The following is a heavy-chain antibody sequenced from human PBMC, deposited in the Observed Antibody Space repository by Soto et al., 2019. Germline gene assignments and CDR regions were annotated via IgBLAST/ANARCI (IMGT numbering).Heavy chain of an antibody. J-gene: IGHJ4*02. CDR1: GFTFSSYW. Sequence: PGGSLRLSCAASGFTFSSYWMHWVRQAPGKGLVWVSRINSDGSSTSYADSVKGRFTISRDNAKNTLYLQMNSLRAEDTAVYYWATRGSGRCPDYWDQGTLVTVSS. V-gene: IGHV3-74*01. CDR2: INSDGSST. D-gene: IGHD3-10*01. CDR3: ATRGSGRCPDY.